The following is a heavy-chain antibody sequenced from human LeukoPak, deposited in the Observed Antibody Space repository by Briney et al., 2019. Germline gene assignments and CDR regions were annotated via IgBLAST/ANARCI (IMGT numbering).Heavy chain of an antibody. Sequence: ASVKVSCKASGCTFTGYYMHWVRQAPGQGLEWMGWINPNSGGTNYAQKFQGRVTMTRGTSISTAYMELSRLRSDDTAVYYCAREGQYSGSYLDLDYWGQGTLVTVSS. D-gene: IGHD1-26*01. CDR3: AREGQYSGSYLDLDY. CDR2: INPNSGGT. J-gene: IGHJ4*02. CDR1: GCTFTGYY. V-gene: IGHV1-2*02.